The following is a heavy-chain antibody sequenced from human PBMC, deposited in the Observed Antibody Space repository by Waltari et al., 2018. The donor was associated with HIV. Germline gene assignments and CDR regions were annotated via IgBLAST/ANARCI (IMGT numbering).Heavy chain of an antibody. V-gene: IGHV4-59*01. D-gene: IGHD3-10*01. CDR2: FDNTEYT. CDR3: ARGGFRNSGTDSYYHYGMDV. CDR1: GDSITTYY. Sequence: QVQLLESGPGLVKASETLSLTCSVSGDSITTYYWGWVRQPPGKGLEWICYFDNTEYTKYSPSLKSRVTISIDRSKNQFSLKLSSVTPADTAVYYCARGGFRNSGTDSYYHYGMDVWGQGTTVTVSS. J-gene: IGHJ6*02.